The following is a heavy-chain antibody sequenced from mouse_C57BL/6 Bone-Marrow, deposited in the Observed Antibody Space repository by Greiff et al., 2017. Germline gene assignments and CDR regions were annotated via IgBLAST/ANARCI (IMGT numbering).Heavy chain of an antibody. V-gene: IGHV14-4*01. J-gene: IGHJ3*01. CDR3: TVYLFAY. Sequence: VHVKQSGAELVRPGASVKLSCTASGFNIKDAYMHWVKQRPEQGLEWIGWIDPKNGDTEYASKFQGKATITADTSSNTAYLQLSSLTSEDTAVYYCTVYLFAYWGQGTLVTVSA. CDR1: GFNIKDAY. D-gene: IGHD5-5*01. CDR2: IDPKNGDT.